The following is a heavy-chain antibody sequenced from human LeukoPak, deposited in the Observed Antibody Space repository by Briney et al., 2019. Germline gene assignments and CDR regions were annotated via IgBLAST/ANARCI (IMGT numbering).Heavy chain of an antibody. Sequence: ASVKVSCKASGYTFTGYYMHWVRQAPGQGLEWMGWINPNSGGTNYAQKFQGRVTMTRNTSISTAYMELSSLRSEGTAVYYCARGYCSGGSCYEDDYYYYGMDVWGQGTTVTVSS. CDR1: GYTFTGYY. J-gene: IGHJ6*02. V-gene: IGHV1-2*02. D-gene: IGHD2-15*01. CDR3: ARGYCSGGSCYEDDYYYYGMDV. CDR2: INPNSGGT.